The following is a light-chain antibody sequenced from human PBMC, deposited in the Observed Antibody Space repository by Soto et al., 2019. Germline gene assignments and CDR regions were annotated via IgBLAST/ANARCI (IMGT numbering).Light chain of an antibody. CDR1: QSVLYSSNNKNY. V-gene: IGKV4-1*01. J-gene: IGKJ4*01. Sequence: DIVMTQSPDSLAVSLGERATINCESSQSVLYSSNNKNYLAWYQQRPGQSPRLLISWASTRESGVPDRFSGSGSGTDFNLPISSLQAEDVAVYYCQQYYGVPVTFGGGTKVEIK. CDR2: WAS. CDR3: QQYYGVPVT.